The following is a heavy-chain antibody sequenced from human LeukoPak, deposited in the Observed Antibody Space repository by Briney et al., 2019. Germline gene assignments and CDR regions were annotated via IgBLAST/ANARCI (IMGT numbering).Heavy chain of an antibody. CDR2: IIPILGIA. CDR1: GGTFSSYA. J-gene: IGHJ4*02. D-gene: IGHD5-24*01. V-gene: IGHV1-69*04. CDR3: ARARLTSGDGYNSMVDY. Sequence: SVKVSCKASGGTFSSYAISWVRQAPGQGLEWMGRIIPILGIANHAQKFQGRVTITADKSTSTAYMELSSLRSEDTAVYYCARARLTSGDGYNSMVDYWGQGTLVTVSS.